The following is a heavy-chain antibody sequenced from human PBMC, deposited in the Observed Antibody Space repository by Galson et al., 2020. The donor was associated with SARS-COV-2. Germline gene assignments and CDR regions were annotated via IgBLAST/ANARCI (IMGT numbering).Heavy chain of an antibody. CDR2: ISYDGSNK. V-gene: IGHV3-30*01. CDR1: GFTFSSYA. J-gene: IGHJ4*02. Sequence: GESLKISCAASGFTFSSYAMHWVRQAPGKGLEWVAVISYDGSNKYYADSVKGRFTISRDNSKNTLYLQMNSLRAEDTAVYYCARVGYSYGYYEFGYGGQGTLVTVSS. CDR3: ARVGYSYGYYEFGY. D-gene: IGHD5-18*01.